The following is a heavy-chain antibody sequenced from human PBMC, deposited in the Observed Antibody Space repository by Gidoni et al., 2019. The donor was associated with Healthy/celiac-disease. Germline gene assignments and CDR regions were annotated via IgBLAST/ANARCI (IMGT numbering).Heavy chain of an antibody. CDR1: GVTFSNYA. Sequence: EVLLLESGGGSVQPGGSLRLSCGASGVTFSNYAMSWVRQAPGKGLEWVSGTSGSSADTYYTDSVKGRFTISRDNSKNTMYLQMNSLRAEDTAIYYCAKAPLGYCNGVRCYPFDYWGQGTLVTVSS. CDR3: AKAPLGYCNGVRCYPFDY. V-gene: IGHV3-23*01. D-gene: IGHD2-15*01. J-gene: IGHJ4*02. CDR2: TSGSSADT.